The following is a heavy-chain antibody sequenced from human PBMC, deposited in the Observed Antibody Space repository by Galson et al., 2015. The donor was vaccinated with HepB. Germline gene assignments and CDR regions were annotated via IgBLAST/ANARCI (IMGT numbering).Heavy chain of an antibody. D-gene: IGHD1-20*01. CDR2: IIPIFGTA. CDR3: AGQYNWNDDPNWFDP. CDR1: GGTFSSHA. V-gene: IGHV1-69*13. J-gene: IGHJ5*02. Sequence: SVKVSCKASGGTFSSHAISWVRQAPGQGLEWMGGIIPIFGTANYAQKFQGRVTITADESTSTAYMELSSLRSEDTAVYYCAGQYNWNDDPNWFDPWGQGTLVTVSS.